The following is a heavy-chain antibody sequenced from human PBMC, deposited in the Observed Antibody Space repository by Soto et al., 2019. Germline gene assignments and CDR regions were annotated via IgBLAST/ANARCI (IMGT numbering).Heavy chain of an antibody. V-gene: IGHV1-69*13. CDR1: GGTFSSYA. CDR3: ARAYDILTGYSLSGY. CDR2: IIPIFGTA. Sequence: SVKVSCKASGGTFSSYAISWVRQAPGQGLEWMGGIIPIFGTANYAQKFQGRVTITADESTSTAYMELSSLRSEDTAVYYCARAYDILTGYSLSGYWGQGTLVTVSS. D-gene: IGHD3-9*01. J-gene: IGHJ4*02.